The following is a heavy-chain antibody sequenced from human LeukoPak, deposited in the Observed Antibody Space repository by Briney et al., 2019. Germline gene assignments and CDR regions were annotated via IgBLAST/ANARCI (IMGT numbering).Heavy chain of an antibody. D-gene: IGHD6-19*01. CDR2: ISSNGGST. Sequence: GGSLRLSCAASGFTFSSYAMHWVRQAPGKGLEYVSAISSNGGSTYYANSVKRRFTISRDNSKNTLYLQMGSLRAEDIAVYYCASFSIAVAGTRGAFDIWGQGTMVTVSS. V-gene: IGHV3-64*01. CDR3: ASFSIAVAGTRGAFDI. J-gene: IGHJ3*02. CDR1: GFTFSSYA.